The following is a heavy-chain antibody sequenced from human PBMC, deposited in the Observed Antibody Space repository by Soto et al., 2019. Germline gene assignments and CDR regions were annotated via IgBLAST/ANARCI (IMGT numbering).Heavy chain of an antibody. D-gene: IGHD3-10*01. CDR3: ARAPGVRVDY. V-gene: IGHV4-31*03. Sequence: QVQLQESGPGLVTPSQTLSLICTVSGGSISSGGYYWSWIRQHPGKGLDWIGHIYYSGSSYYNPSLKSRVTISVDTSKNQCSLKLSSVTAADTAVYYCARAPGVRVDYWGQGTLVTVSS. J-gene: IGHJ4*02. CDR2: IYYSGSS. CDR1: GGSISSGGYY.